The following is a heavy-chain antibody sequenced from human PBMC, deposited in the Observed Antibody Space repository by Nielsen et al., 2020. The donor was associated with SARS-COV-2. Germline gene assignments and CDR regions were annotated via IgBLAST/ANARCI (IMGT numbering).Heavy chain of an antibody. CDR1: GFTFSSSW. D-gene: IGHD6-13*01. CDR2: IGSDESIT. Sequence: GESLKISCAAFGFTFSSSWMHWVRQAPGKGLVWVSRIGSDESITNYVDSVKGRFTISRDNAKNTLYLQMNSLRAEDTAVYYCAREMGGSSRHFDYWGQGTLVTVSS. CDR3: AREMGGSSRHFDY. J-gene: IGHJ4*02. V-gene: IGHV3-74*01.